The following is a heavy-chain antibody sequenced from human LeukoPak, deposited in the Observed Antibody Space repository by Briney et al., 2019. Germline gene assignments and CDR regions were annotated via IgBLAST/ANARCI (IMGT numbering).Heavy chain of an antibody. Sequence: GGSLRLSCTASGFTFGDHGMGWVRQAPEKGLEWVGFIRRKVSGGTTEYAASVRGRFSISRDDSKSIAYLQMNSLKTEDTAVCYCTRDKDWSYDYWGQGTLVTVSS. V-gene: IGHV3-49*04. CDR3: TRDKDWSYDY. J-gene: IGHJ4*02. CDR1: GFTFGDHG. D-gene: IGHD3/OR15-3a*01. CDR2: IRRKVSGGTT.